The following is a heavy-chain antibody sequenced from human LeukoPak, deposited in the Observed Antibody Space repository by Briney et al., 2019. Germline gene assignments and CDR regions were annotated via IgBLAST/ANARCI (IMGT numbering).Heavy chain of an antibody. CDR3: ARLSCGGDCQIDY. D-gene: IGHD2-21*02. Sequence: SETLSLTCTVSGGSISSYYWSWIRQPPGKGLEWIGYIYYSGSTNYNPSLKSRVTISVDTSKNQFSLKLSSVTAADTAVYYCARLSCGGDCQIDYWGQGTLVTVSS. J-gene: IGHJ4*02. CDR1: GGSISSYY. CDR2: IYYSGST. V-gene: IGHV4-59*01.